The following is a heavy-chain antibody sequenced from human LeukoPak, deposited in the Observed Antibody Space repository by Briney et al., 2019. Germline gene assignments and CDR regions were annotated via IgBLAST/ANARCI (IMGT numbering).Heavy chain of an antibody. D-gene: IGHD6-19*01. CDR2: IYPGDSDT. V-gene: IGHV5-51*03. CDR3: VTDSGWHGIDYYYYYMDV. J-gene: IGHJ6*03. CDR1: GYSFTSYW. Sequence: PGESLKISCTGSGYSFTSYWIGWVRQMPGKGLEWMGIIYPGDSDTRYSPSFQGQVTISADKSISTAYLQWSSLKASDTAMYYCVTDSGWHGIDYYYYYMDVWGKGTTVTVSS.